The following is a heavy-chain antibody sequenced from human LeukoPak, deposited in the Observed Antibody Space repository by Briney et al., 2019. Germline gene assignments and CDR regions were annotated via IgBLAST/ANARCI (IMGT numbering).Heavy chain of an antibody. V-gene: IGHV1-8*03. CDR1: GYTFTSYD. CDR3: ARGRRTRYCSSTSCYYFDY. CDR2: MNPNSGNT. J-gene: IGHJ4*02. Sequence: GASVKVSCKASGYTFTSYDINWVRQATGQGLEWMRWMNPNSGNTGYAQKFQGRVTITRNTSISTAYMELSNLRSEDTAVYYCARGRRTRYCSSTSCYYFDYWGQGTLVTVSS. D-gene: IGHD2-2*01.